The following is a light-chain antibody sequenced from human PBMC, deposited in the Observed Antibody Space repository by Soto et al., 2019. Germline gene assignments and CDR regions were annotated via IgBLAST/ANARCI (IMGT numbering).Light chain of an antibody. Sequence: IHMAQSPSSLSASVGDRVSITCRASLSIGTSLNWYQQTPGQAPRLLIHSVFTFQSGVPSRFSGSGSGTDFTLTISSLQPEDSATYYCHQAYSSPQTFGQGTKLEIK. CDR3: HQAYSSPQT. CDR2: SVF. V-gene: IGKV1-39*01. CDR1: LSIGTS. J-gene: IGKJ2*01.